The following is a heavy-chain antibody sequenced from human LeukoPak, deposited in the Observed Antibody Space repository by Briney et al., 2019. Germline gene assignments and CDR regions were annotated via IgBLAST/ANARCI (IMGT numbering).Heavy chain of an antibody. CDR3: ARAGTTLLYYFDY. CDR1: GGSISSGGYS. Sequence: KPSQTLSLTCAVSGGSISSGGYSWSWIRQPPGKGLEWIGYIYRSGSTYYNPSLKSRVTISVDRSKNQFSLKLSSVTAADTAVYYCARAGTTLLYYFDYWGQGTLVTVSS. CDR2: IYRSGST. D-gene: IGHD1-7*01. J-gene: IGHJ4*02. V-gene: IGHV4-30-2*01.